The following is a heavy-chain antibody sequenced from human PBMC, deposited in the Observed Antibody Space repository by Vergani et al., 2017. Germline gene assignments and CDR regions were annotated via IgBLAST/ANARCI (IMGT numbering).Heavy chain of an antibody. D-gene: IGHD3-22*01. CDR1: GFTVSSNY. CDR3: AKQMGSGYYYVSKAAITY. J-gene: IGHJ4*02. CDR2: ISGSGGST. Sequence: EVQLVESGGGLIQPGGSLRLSCAASGFTVSSNYMSWVRQAPGKGPEWVSAISGSGGSTYYADSVKGRFTISRDNSKNTLYLQMNSLRAEDTAVYYCAKQMGSGYYYVSKAAITYWGQGTLVTVSS. V-gene: IGHV3-23*04.